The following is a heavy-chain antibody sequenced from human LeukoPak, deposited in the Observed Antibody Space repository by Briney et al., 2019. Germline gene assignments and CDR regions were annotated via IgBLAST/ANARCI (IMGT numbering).Heavy chain of an antibody. V-gene: IGHV3-23*01. CDR2: ISAGGGSI. Sequence: GGSLRLSCAGSGFTFNNYVINWVRQAPGKGLEWVSVISAGGGSIDYADSVKGRFTISRDYSQNVVYLQMSSLRAEDTAVYYCASADYGAFDIWGQGTMVTVSS. CDR1: GFTFNNYV. D-gene: IGHD4-17*01. J-gene: IGHJ3*02. CDR3: ASADYGAFDI.